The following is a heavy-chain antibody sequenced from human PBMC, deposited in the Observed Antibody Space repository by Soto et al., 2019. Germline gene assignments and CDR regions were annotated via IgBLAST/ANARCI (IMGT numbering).Heavy chain of an antibody. D-gene: IGHD1-26*01. Sequence: GGSLRLACAASGFTFSSYGMHWVRQAPGKGLEWVAVIWYDGSNKYYADSVKGRFTISRDNSKNTLYLQMNSLRAEDTAVYYCARGSRIVGATRYYYYGMDVWGQGTTVTVSS. CDR1: GFTFSSYG. J-gene: IGHJ6*02. CDR3: ARGSRIVGATRYYYYGMDV. V-gene: IGHV3-33*01. CDR2: IWYDGSNK.